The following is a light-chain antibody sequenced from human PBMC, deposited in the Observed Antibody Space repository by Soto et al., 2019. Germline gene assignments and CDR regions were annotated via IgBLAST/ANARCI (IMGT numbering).Light chain of an antibody. CDR2: DVS. J-gene: IGLJ2*01. CDR1: SSDVGGYNY. CDR3: SSSTSSSTQV. V-gene: IGLV2-14*01. Sequence: QSALTQPASVSGSPGQSITISCTGTSSDVGGYNYVYWYQQHPGKAPKVMIYDVSNRPSGVSNRFSGSKSGNTASLTISGLQAEDEADYYCSSSTSSSTQVFGGGTKLTVL.